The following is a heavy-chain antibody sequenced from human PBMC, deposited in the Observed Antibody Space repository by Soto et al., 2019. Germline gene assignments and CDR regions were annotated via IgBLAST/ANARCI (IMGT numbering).Heavy chain of an antibody. CDR3: AKEQYHDAGVDY. CDR2: ISGSGGST. D-gene: IGHD3-22*01. J-gene: IGHJ4*02. Sequence: EVQMVESGGGLAQPGGSLRLSCAASGFTFSSYEMNWVRQAPGKGLEWVSGISGSGGSTYYADSVKGRFTISRDNSKNTVYLQMISLRAEDTAVYYCAKEQYHDAGVDYWGQGTLVTVSS. CDR1: GFTFSSYE. V-gene: IGHV3-23*04.